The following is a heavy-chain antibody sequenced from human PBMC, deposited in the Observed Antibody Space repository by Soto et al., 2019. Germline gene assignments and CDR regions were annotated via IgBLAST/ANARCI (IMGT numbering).Heavy chain of an antibody. Sequence: EVQLVETGGGLIQPGGSLRLTCEASGFTVSPNYMSWVRQAPGKGLEWVSFSNSAGTPYYADSVKGRFTVSRDTSKNTLYLQMSSLRAEDTAVYFCAREKSTMIRGVRYGMDVWGQGTTVTVSS. CDR2: SNSAGTP. V-gene: IGHV3-53*02. CDR1: GFTVSPNY. D-gene: IGHD3-10*01. J-gene: IGHJ6*02. CDR3: AREKSTMIRGVRYGMDV.